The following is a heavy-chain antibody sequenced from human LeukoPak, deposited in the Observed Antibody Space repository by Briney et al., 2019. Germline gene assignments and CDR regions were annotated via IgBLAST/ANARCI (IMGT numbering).Heavy chain of an antibody. Sequence: GGSLRLSCAASGFTFSSYSMKWVRQAPGKGREWVSYISSSSSTIYYADSVKGRFTISRDNAKNSLYLQMNSLRAEDTAVYYCARKEGAGYYYYGMDVWGQGTTVTVSS. CDR1: GFTFSSYS. J-gene: IGHJ6*02. D-gene: IGHD1-26*01. V-gene: IGHV3-48*01. CDR2: ISSSSSTI. CDR3: ARKEGAGYYYYGMDV.